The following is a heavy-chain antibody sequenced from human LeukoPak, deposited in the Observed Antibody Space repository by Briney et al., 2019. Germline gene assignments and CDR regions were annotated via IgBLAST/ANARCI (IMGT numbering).Heavy chain of an antibody. CDR1: GASISSGGYF. V-gene: IGHV4-31*03. D-gene: IGHD5-24*01. Sequence: SETLSLTCTVSGASISSGGYFWSWIRQRPGTGLERIGYIFNSGSTHYSPSLKSRLIISLDTSKNQFSLKLTSVTAADTAVYYYARDRGPRYGMDVWGQGTTVTVSS. CDR2: IFNSGST. J-gene: IGHJ6*02. CDR3: ARDRGPRYGMDV.